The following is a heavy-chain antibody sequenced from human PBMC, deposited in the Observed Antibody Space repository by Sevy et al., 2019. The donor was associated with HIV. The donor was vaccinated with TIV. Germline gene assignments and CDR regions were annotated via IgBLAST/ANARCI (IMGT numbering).Heavy chain of an antibody. J-gene: IGHJ5*02. CDR1: GFTFSSYS. D-gene: IGHD3-3*01. Sequence: GGSLRLSCAASGFTFSSYSMNWVRQAPGKGLEWVSSISSSGSYIYYADSVKGRFTISRDNAKNSLYLQMNSLRAEDTAVYYCARGGGRFDFWSGYPNWFDPWGQGTLVTVSS. CDR3: ARGGGRFDFWSGYPNWFDP. CDR2: ISSSGSYI. V-gene: IGHV3-21*01.